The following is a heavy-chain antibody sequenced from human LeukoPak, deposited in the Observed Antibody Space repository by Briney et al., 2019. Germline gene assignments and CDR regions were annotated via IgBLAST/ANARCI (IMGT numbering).Heavy chain of an antibody. J-gene: IGHJ5*02. CDR1: GFTFSSYE. D-gene: IGHD2-15*01. CDR2: ISSSGSTI. CDR3: TRYCSGGSCYHKTFDP. Sequence: PGGSLRLSCAASGFTFSSYEMNWVRQAPGKGLEWVSYISSSGSTIYYADSVKGRFTISRDNAKNSLYLQMNSLRAEDTAVYYCTRYCSGGSCYHKTFDPWGQGTLVTVSS. V-gene: IGHV3-48*03.